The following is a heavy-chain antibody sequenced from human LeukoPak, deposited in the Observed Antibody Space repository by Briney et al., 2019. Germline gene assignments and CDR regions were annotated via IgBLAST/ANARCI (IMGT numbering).Heavy chain of an antibody. CDR3: ARDLIIWGASLLGAFDI. V-gene: IGHV3-21*01. J-gene: IGHJ3*02. CDR1: GFTFSSYS. CDR2: ISSSSSYI. Sequence: GGSLRLSCAASGFTFSSYSMTWVRQSPGKGLEWVSSISSSSSYIYYADSVKGRFTISRDNAKNSLYLQMNSLRAEDTAVYYCARDLIIWGASLLGAFDIWGQGTMVTVSS. D-gene: IGHD3-16*01.